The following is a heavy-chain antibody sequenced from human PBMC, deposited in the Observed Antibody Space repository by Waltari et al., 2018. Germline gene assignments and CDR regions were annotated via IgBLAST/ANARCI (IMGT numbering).Heavy chain of an antibody. CDR1: GATFSSYA. J-gene: IGHJ1*01. V-gene: IGHV1-69*08. CDR2: IIPIFGTA. Sequence: QVQLVQSGAEVKKPGSSVKVSCKASGATFSSYAISWVRQAPGQGLEWMGRIIPIFGTANYAQKFQGRFTITADKSTSTAYMELSSLRSEDKAVYYCARGDYGGNQYFQHWGQGTLVTVSS. D-gene: IGHD2-15*01. CDR3: ARGDYGGNQYFQH.